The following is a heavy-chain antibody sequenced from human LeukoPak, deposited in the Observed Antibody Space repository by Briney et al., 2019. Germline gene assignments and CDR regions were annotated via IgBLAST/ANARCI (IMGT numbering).Heavy chain of an antibody. CDR1: GYSISSGYY. CDR2: IYHSGST. Sequence: PSETLSLTCAVSGYSISSGYYWGWIRQPPGKGLEWIGSIYHSGSTYYSPSLKSRVTISVDTSKNQFSLKLSSVTAADTAVYYCARDFRYYYYGMDVWGKGTTVTVSS. CDR3: ARDFRYYYYGMDV. V-gene: IGHV4-38-2*02. J-gene: IGHJ6*04.